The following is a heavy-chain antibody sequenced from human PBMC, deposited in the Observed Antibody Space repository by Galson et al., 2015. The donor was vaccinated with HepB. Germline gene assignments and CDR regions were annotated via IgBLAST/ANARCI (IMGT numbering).Heavy chain of an antibody. CDR2: ISAYNGHT. CDR3: GRGGYGGYDLDY. D-gene: IGHD5-12*01. J-gene: IGHJ4*02. V-gene: IGHV1-18*04. Sequence: SVKVSCKASGSTFTSYSISWVRQAPGQGPEWMAWISAYNGHTNYAQKFQGRVTVTTDTSTSTVYMELRSLRADDTAVYYCGRGGYGGYDLDYWGQGTLVTVSS. CDR1: GSTFTSYS.